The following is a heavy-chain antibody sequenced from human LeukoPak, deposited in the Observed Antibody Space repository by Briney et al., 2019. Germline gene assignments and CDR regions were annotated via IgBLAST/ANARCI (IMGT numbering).Heavy chain of an antibody. CDR1: GGPLSSPY. CDR3: ARTPMTKPFYYYYYLDV. D-gene: IGHD3-22*01. Sequence: PSETLSLTCAVSGGPLSSPYWSWIRQPPGRGLEGIGYIFDRGSTSYNASLKSRVTISADTSKKQFSLKLSSVTAADTAVYYCARTPMTKPFYYYYYLDVWGKGTTVTVSS. J-gene: IGHJ6*03. CDR2: IFDRGST. V-gene: IGHV4-59*11.